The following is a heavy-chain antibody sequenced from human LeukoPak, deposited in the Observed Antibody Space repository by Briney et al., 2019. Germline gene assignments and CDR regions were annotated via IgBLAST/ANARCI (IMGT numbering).Heavy chain of an antibody. CDR2: INPDGNKK. D-gene: IGHD1-26*01. V-gene: IGHV3-7*01. Sequence: GGSLRLSCAVSGLTFSSSWMDWVRQAPGKGLEWVASINPDGNKKYSADSVKGRFTISRDNAENSLYLQMNSLRVEDTAFYYCARDKIVGPTTLDYWGQGTLVTVSS. CDR3: ARDKIVGPTTLDY. CDR1: GLTFSSSW. J-gene: IGHJ4*02.